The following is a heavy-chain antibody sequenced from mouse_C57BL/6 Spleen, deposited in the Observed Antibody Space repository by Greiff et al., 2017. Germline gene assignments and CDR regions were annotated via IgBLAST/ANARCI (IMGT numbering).Heavy chain of an antibody. D-gene: IGHD1-1*01. Sequence: EVQLVESGGCLVQPGGSLKLSCAASGFTFSDYGIHWVRQAPGKGLAWVAYISSGGSSIYYADTVKGGCTIAGDNAKNTLFLQMSSMRSEDTAMYYGARNDYGHRFAYWGQGTLVTVSA. CDR3: ARNDYGHRFAY. V-gene: IGHV5-17*01. CDR1: GFTFSDYG. J-gene: IGHJ3*01. CDR2: ISSGGSSI.